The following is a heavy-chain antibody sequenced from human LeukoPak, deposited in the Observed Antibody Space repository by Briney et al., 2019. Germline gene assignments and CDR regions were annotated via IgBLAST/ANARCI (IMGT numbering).Heavy chain of an antibody. CDR2: IYTSGST. V-gene: IGHV4-4*09. CDR3: ARNLSGSYYDAFDI. Sequence: ASEALSLTCTVSGGSISSYYWSWIRQPPRKGRAWIGYIYTSGSTNYNPSLKSRVTISVDTSKNQFSLKLSSVTAADTAVYYCARNLSGSYYDAFDIWGQGTMVTVSS. CDR1: GGSISSYY. J-gene: IGHJ3*02. D-gene: IGHD1-26*01.